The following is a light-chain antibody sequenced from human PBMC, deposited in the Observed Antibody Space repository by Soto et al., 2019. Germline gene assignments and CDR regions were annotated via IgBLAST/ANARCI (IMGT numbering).Light chain of an antibody. J-gene: IGKJ4*01. CDR1: QSVSNN. Sequence: EILMTQSPATLSVSPGDRATLSCRASQSVSNNLAWYQQRPGQAPRLLIYGASTRATGIPARFSGGGSGTDFTLTISRLEPEDFAVYYCQQFSSYPLTFGGGTKVDIK. CDR2: GAS. CDR3: QQFSSYPLT. V-gene: IGKV3-15*01.